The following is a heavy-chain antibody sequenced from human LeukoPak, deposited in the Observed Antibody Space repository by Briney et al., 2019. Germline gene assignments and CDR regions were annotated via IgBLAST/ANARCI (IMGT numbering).Heavy chain of an antibody. D-gene: IGHD4-23*01. CDR3: ARYQGSVTVVTPSPLDY. Sequence: PGGSLRLSCAASGFTFNTYTISWVRQGPGKGLEWVSSISSSSTYIYYADSVKGRFTISRDNAKNSLYLQMNNLRAEDTAVYYCARYQGSVTVVTPSPLDYWGQGTLVTVSS. CDR1: GFTFNTYT. CDR2: ISSSSTYI. J-gene: IGHJ4*02. V-gene: IGHV3-21*04.